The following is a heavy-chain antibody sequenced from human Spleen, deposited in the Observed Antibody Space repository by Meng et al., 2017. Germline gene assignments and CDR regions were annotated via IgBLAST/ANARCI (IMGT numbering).Heavy chain of an antibody. CDR2: INTDGSGQ. V-gene: IGHV3-7*01. J-gene: IGHJ4*02. Sequence: GESLKISCAASGFTFRDFWMNWVRQVPGKGLEWVANINTDGSGQFYVDSVKGRFTISRDNAKNSLSLQMDSLRAEDTAVYYCARNRGSGWPLYFDSWGRGTLVTVSS. CDR3: ARNRGSGWPLYFDS. D-gene: IGHD6-19*01. CDR1: GFTFRDFW.